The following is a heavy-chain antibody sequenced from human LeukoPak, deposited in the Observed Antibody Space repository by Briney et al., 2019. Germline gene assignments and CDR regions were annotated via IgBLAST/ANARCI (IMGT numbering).Heavy chain of an antibody. Sequence: GGSLRLSCAASEFSVGSNYMTWVRQAPGKGLEWVSLIYSGGSTYYADSVKGRFTISRDNSKNTLYLQMNSLRAEDTAVYYCARDRIAAADDAFDIWGQGTMVTVSS. CDR2: IYSGGST. V-gene: IGHV3-66*01. CDR3: ARDRIAAADDAFDI. CDR1: EFSVGSNY. J-gene: IGHJ3*02. D-gene: IGHD6-13*01.